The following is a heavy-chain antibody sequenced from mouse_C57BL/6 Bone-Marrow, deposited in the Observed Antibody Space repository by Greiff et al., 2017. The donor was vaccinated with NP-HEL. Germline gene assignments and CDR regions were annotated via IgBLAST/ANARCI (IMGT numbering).Heavy chain of an antibody. CDR1: GYTFTSYW. Sequence: QVQLQQPGAELVMPGASVKLSCKASGYTFTSYWMHWVKQRPGQGLEWIGEIDPSDSYTNYNQKFKGKSTLTVDKSSSTAYMQLRSLTSEDSAVYYFARDYLYYFDYWGQGTTLTVSS. CDR3: ARDYLYYFDY. J-gene: IGHJ2*01. V-gene: IGHV1-69*01. CDR2: IDPSDSYT. D-gene: IGHD1-1*02.